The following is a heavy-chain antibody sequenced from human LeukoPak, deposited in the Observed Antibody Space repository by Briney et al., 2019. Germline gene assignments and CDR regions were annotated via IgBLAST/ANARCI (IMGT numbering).Heavy chain of an antibody. CDR3: AKDQVPAAMGSNYDPYYYYGMDV. J-gene: IGHJ6*02. D-gene: IGHD2-2*01. Sequence: GGSLRLSCAASGFNLNIYAMSWVRQAPGKGLEWVSSIISDGGGNTYYADSVEGRFTISRDTSKNTLYLQMNSLRAEDTAVYYCAKDQVPAAMGSNYDPYYYYGMDVWGQGTTVTVSS. CDR1: GFNLNIYA. V-gene: IGHV3-23*01. CDR2: IISDGGGNT.